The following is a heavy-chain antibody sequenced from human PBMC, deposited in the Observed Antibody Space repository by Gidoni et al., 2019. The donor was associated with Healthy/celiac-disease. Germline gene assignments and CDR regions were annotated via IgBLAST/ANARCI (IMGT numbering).Heavy chain of an antibody. V-gene: IGHV4-59*01. CDR3: ARVARSGSYYRRRVNWFDP. D-gene: IGHD1-26*01. CDR2: IYYRGGT. Sequence: QVQLQESGPGLVKPSETLSLTCTVSGGSISSYSWSWIRQPPGKGLEWIGYIYYRGGTNYNPSLKSRVTISVDTSKNQFSLKLSSVTAADTAVYYCARVARSGSYYRRRVNWFDPWGQGTLVTVSS. J-gene: IGHJ5*02. CDR1: GGSISSYS.